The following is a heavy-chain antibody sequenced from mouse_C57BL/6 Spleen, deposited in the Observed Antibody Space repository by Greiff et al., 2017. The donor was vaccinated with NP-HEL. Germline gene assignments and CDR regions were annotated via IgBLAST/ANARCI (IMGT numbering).Heavy chain of an antibody. J-gene: IGHJ4*01. Sequence: QVQLQQSGAELARPGASVKMSCKASGYTFTSYTMHWVKQRPGQGLEWIGYINPSSGYTKYNQKFKDKATLTADKSSSTAYMQLSSLTSEDSAVYYCARGGYGSSLYYAMDYWGQGTSVTVSS. D-gene: IGHD1-1*01. CDR3: ARGGYGSSLYYAMDY. CDR1: GYTFTSYT. CDR2: INPSSGYT. V-gene: IGHV1-4*01.